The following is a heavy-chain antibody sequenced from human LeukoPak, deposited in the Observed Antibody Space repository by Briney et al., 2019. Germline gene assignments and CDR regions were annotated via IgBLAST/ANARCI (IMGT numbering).Heavy chain of an antibody. J-gene: IGHJ4*02. V-gene: IGHV1-18*01. Sequence: ASVKVSCKASGYSFRSYGITWVRQAPGQGLEWVGCISVYNVKTNYAQNLQGRDSMNTDTSTSTAYMKLRSLRSYDTAVYYGARGTSSYSDYNTFDYWGQGTLVSVSS. CDR1: GYSFRSYG. CDR3: ARGTSSYSDYNTFDY. CDR2: ISVYNVKT. D-gene: IGHD6-25*01.